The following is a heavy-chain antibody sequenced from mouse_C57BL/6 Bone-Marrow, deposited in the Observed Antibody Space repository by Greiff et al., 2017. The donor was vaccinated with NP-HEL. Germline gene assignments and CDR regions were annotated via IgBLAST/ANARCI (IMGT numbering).Heavy chain of an antibody. D-gene: IGHD2-4*01. CDR2: IDPSDSYT. CDR3: ARSGIYYDYDKAY. CDR1: GYTFTSYW. Sequence: QVQLQQPGAELVKPGASVKLSCKASGYTFTSYWMQWVNQRPGQGLEWIGEIDPSDSYTNYNQKFKGKATLTVDTSSSTAYMQLSSLTSEDSAVYYCARSGIYYDYDKAYWGQGTLVTVSA. V-gene: IGHV1-50*01. J-gene: IGHJ3*01.